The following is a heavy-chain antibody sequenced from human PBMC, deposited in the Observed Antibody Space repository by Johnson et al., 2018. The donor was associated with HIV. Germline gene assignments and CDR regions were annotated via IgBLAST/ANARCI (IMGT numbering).Heavy chain of an antibody. CDR2: MRYDGSKK. J-gene: IGHJ3*01. CDR1: GFTFRSYG. V-gene: IGHV3-30*02. Sequence: QVQLVESGGGVVQPGGSLRLSCVASGFTFRSYGIHWVRQAPGKGLEWVAFMRYDGSKKYYADSVKGRFTISRDNSKNTLYLQMNSLRAEDTAVYYCAKVLNEKSYIDLFHVWGQGTMVTVSS. CDR3: AKVLNEKSYIDLFHV. D-gene: IGHD2-8*01.